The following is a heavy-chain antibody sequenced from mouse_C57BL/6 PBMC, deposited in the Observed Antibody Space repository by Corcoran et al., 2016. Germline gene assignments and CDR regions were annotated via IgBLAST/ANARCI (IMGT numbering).Heavy chain of an antibody. J-gene: IGHJ4*01. D-gene: IGHD1-1*01. CDR1: GYAFSSYW. CDR3: ARGAKTSYYAMDY. CDR2: IYPGDGDT. V-gene: IGHV1-80*01. Sequence: QFQLQQSGAELVKPGASVKISCKASGYAFSSYWMNWVKQRPGKGLEWIGQIYPGDGDTNYNGKFKGKATLTADKSSSTAYMQLSSLTSEDSAVYFCARGAKTSYYAMDYWGQGTSVTVSS.